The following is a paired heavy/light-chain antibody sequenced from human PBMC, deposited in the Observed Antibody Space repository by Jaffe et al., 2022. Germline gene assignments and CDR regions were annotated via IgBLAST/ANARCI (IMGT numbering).Heavy chain of an antibody. Sequence: QVQLVQSGAEVKKPGASVKVSCKASGYTFTAFYIHWVRQAPGQGLEWVGRINPNSGHTDYEQKFQGRVTMTGDTAISTAYMELSRLKSDDTAVYYCARDVDRSDYSDSWGQGTLVTVSS. D-gene: IGHD3-3*01. CDR1: GYTFTAFY. CDR2: INPNSGHT. V-gene: IGHV1-2*06. CDR3: ARDVDRSDYSDS. J-gene: IGHJ4*02.
Light chain of an antibody. CDR3: MQHLQAPRT. CDR1: QSLLHSNGYKY. Sequence: DIVMTQSPLSLSVTPGEPASISCRSSQSLLHSNGYKYLDWYLQKPGQSPQLLIHLGSNRASGVPDRFSGSGSGTDFTLKISRVEPEDVGVYYCMQHLQAPRTFGQGTKVEIK. CDR2: LGS. J-gene: IGKJ1*01. V-gene: IGKV2-28*01.